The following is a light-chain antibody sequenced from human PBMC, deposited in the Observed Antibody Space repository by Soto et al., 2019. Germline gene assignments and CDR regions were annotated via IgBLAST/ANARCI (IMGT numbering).Light chain of an antibody. CDR3: TSLTTNKIPYV. Sequence: QSLLTQPASVSGSPGQSMTISCTGTSRDIGGYNYFSWYQQHPGTAPKLLIYDVTNRPSGVSDRFSGSRSDSTASLTISGLQADDEADYYCTSLTTNKIPYVFGTGTKVTVL. CDR1: SRDIGGYNY. CDR2: DVT. J-gene: IGLJ1*01. V-gene: IGLV2-14*03.